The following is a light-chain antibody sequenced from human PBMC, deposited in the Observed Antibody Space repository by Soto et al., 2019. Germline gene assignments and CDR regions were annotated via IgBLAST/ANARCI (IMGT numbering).Light chain of an antibody. J-gene: IGKJ4*01. CDR3: KQALQTPLT. CDR2: LGS. Sequence: DIEMTQSPLSLAVTPGEPASISCRSSQSLLHKTGRNYLAWYLKKPGQSPQLLIYLGSNRASGVPDRFSGSGSGTDFTLKISRVEAEDVGIYYCKQALQTPLTFGGGTKVEIK. V-gene: IGKV2-28*01. CDR1: QSLLHKTGRNY.